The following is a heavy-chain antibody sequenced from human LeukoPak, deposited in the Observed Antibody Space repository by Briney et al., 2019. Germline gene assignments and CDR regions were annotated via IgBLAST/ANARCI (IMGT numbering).Heavy chain of an antibody. V-gene: IGHV4-38-2*02. CDR1: GYSISSGYY. Sequence: SETLSLTCTVSGYSISSGYYWGWIRQPPGKGLEWIGSIYHSGSTYYNPSLKSRVTISVDTSKNQFSLKLSSVTAADTAVYYCARVSYYDSSGYYPHYYYYYYMDVWGKGTMVTISS. CDR2: IYHSGST. CDR3: ARVSYYDSSGYYPHYYYYYYMDV. D-gene: IGHD3-22*01. J-gene: IGHJ6*03.